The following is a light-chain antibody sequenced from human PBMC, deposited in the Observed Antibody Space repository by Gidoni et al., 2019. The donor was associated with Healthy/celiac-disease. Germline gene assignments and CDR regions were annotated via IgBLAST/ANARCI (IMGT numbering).Light chain of an antibody. CDR1: QSISGW. V-gene: IGKV1-5*03. Sequence: DIQMNQSPSTLSASVGDRVTIPCRASQSISGWLAWYQQKPGKAPKLLIYKASSLESGVPSRFSGSGSGTEFTLTISSLQPDDFATYYCQQYNSYSLTFGGGTKVEIK. CDR3: QQYNSYSLT. J-gene: IGKJ4*01. CDR2: KAS.